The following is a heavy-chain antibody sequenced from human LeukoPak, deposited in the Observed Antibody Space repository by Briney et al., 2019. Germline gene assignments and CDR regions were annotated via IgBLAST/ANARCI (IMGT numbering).Heavy chain of an antibody. CDR3: ARLKFDVLTGYYEALDY. J-gene: IGHJ4*02. Sequence: SETLSLTCTVSGDSLINFYWSWIRQPPGKGLEWIGYIYYSGTTNYHPSLKSRVTMSVDTSKNQFSLKLRSVTAADTAVYYCARLKFDVLTGYYEALDYWGQGTLVTVSS. V-gene: IGHV4-59*08. CDR2: IYYSGTT. D-gene: IGHD3-9*01. CDR1: GDSLINFY.